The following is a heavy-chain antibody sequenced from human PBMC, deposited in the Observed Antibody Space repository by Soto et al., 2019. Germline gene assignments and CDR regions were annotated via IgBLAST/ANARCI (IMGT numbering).Heavy chain of an antibody. CDR2: VNHSGST. CDR3: ARGDIVVVPAAMRGYYYYMDV. J-gene: IGHJ6*03. CDR1: GGSFSGYY. V-gene: IGHV4-34*01. Sequence: SETLSLTCAVYGGSFSGYYWSWIRQPPGKGLEWIGEVNHSGSTNYNPSLKSRVTISVDTSKNQFSLKLSSVTAADTAVYYCARGDIVVVPAAMRGYYYYMDVWGKGTTVTAP. D-gene: IGHD2-2*01.